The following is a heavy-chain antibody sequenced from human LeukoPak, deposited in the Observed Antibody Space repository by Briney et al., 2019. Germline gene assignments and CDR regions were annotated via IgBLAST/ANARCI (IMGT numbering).Heavy chain of an antibody. Sequence: SETLSLTCTVSGGSISSYYWSWIRQPPGKGLEWIGYIYYSGSTNYNPSLKSRVTISVDTSKNQFSLKLSSVTAADTAVYYCARDHRVWFGELNLYYYYGMDVWGQGTTVTVSS. J-gene: IGHJ6*02. CDR1: GGSISSYY. D-gene: IGHD3-10*01. CDR3: ARDHRVWFGELNLYYYYGMDV. V-gene: IGHV4-59*12. CDR2: IYYSGST.